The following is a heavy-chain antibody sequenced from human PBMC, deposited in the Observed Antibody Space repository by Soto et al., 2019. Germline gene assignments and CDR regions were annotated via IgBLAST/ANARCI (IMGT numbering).Heavy chain of an antibody. Sequence: ESGGGVVQPGRSLRLSCAASGFTFSSYGMHWVRQAPDKGLEWVAVISYDGSNKYYADSVKGRFTISRDNSKNTLYLQMNSLRAEDTAVYYCAKEGYSSVYWGQGTLVTVSS. CDR2: ISYDGSNK. V-gene: IGHV3-30*18. CDR1: GFTFSSYG. CDR3: AKEGYSSVY. D-gene: IGHD6-19*01. J-gene: IGHJ4*02.